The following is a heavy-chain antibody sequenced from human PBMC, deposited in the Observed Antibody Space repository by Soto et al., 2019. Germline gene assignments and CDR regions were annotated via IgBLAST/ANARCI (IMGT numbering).Heavy chain of an antibody. CDR2: INHSGST. D-gene: IGHD2-21*02. V-gene: IGHV4-34*01. CDR1: GGSFSGYY. CDR3: ARVEPLTACDY. J-gene: IGHJ4*02. Sequence: QVQLQQWGAGLLKPSETLSLTCAVYGGSFSGYYWSWIRQPPGKGLEWIGEINHSGSTNYNPSLKNRVTISVDTSKHQFSLTLSSVTAADTAVYYCARVEPLTACDYWGQGTLVTVSS.